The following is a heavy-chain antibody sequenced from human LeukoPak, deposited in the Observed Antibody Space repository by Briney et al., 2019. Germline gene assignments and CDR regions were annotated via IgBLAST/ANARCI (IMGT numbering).Heavy chain of an antibody. V-gene: IGHV4-59*08. D-gene: IGHD5-24*01. Sequence: SETLSLTCTVSGDSISSYYWSWIRQPPGKGLEWVAYISYSGSTNNNPSLKSRVTMSVDMSKKQFSLKLNSVTAADTAVYYCASQTKGGWLQPFDYWGQGTLVTVSS. CDR2: ISYSGST. CDR1: GDSISSYY. J-gene: IGHJ4*02. CDR3: ASQTKGGWLQPFDY.